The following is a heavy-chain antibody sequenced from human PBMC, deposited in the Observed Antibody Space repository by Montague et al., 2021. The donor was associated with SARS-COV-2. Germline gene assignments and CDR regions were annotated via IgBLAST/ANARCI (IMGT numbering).Heavy chain of an antibody. CDR1: GFTFSSYS. D-gene: IGHD3-22*01. V-gene: IGHV3-21*01. Sequence: SLSLSCAASGFTFSSYSMNWVRQAPGKGLEWVSSISSSSSYIYYADSVKGRFTISRDNAKNSLYLQMNSLRAEDTAVYYCARDPGYYYDSSGLDYWGQGTLVTVSS. J-gene: IGHJ4*02. CDR2: ISSSSSYI. CDR3: ARDPGYYYDSSGLDY.